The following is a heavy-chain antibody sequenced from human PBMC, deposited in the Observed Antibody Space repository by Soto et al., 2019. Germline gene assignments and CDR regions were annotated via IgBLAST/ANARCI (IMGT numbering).Heavy chain of an antibody. Sequence: QVQLVESGGGVVQPGRSLRLSCAASGFTFSSYGMHWVRQAPGKGLEWVAVIWYDGSNKYYADSVKGRFTISRDNSKNTLYLQMNSLRAEDTAVYYCARDHSSYIVATIGSGIFDYWGQGTLVTVSS. J-gene: IGHJ4*02. CDR1: GFTFSSYG. CDR3: ARDHSSYIVATIGSGIFDY. D-gene: IGHD5-12*01. CDR2: IWYDGSNK. V-gene: IGHV3-33*01.